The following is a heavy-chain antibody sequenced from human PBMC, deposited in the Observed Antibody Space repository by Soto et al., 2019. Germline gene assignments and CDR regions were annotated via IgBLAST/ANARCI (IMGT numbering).Heavy chain of an antibody. J-gene: IGHJ4*02. CDR1: GYTFTSYG. V-gene: IGHV1-18*04. CDR2: ISAYNGNT. CDR3: ARAGYSYGFSYFDY. D-gene: IGHD5-18*01. Sequence: ASVKVSCKXSGYTFTSYGISWVRQAPGQGLEWMGWISAYNGNTNYAQKLQGRVTMTTDTSTSTAYMERRSLRTDDTAVYYWARAGYSYGFSYFDYCGQGTLVTVCS.